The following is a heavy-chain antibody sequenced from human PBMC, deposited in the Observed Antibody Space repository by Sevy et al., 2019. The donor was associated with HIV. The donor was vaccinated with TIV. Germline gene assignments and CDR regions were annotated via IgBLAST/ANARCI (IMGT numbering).Heavy chain of an antibody. J-gene: IGHJ4*02. CDR2: ISDSGDTT. V-gene: IGHV3-23*01. Sequence: GGSLRLSCAASGFTFTNYAMNWVRQAPGKGLEWVSGISDSGDTTHYAESVKGRFTISRDNSKNTVSLQMSSLRAEDTAIYYCAKLPSTVMFREKGYGGQGTRVTVSS. D-gene: IGHD3-10*01. CDR3: AKLPSTVMFREKGY. CDR1: GFTFTNYA.